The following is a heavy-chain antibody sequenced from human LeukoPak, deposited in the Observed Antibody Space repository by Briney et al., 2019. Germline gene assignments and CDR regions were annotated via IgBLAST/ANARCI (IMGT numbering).Heavy chain of an antibody. Sequence: GGPLRLSCAASGFTFSSYSMNWVRQAPGKGLEWVSYISSGSSTIYYTDSVKGRFTISRDNAKNSLYLQMNSLRAEDTAVYYCARGARGFWSGYYDYWGQGTLVTVSS. CDR2: ISSGSSTI. CDR3: ARGARGFWSGYYDY. V-gene: IGHV3-48*01. J-gene: IGHJ4*02. CDR1: GFTFSSYS. D-gene: IGHD3-3*01.